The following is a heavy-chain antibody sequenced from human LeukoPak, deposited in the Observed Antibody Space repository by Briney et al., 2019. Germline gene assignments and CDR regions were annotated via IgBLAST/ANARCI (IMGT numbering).Heavy chain of an antibody. D-gene: IGHD3-22*01. CDR1: GFTFSNYG. CDR2: IRYDGINK. Sequence: GGSLRPSCAASGFTFSNYGMHWVRQAPGKGLEWVAFIRYDGINKYYADSVKGRFTISRDNSKNTLYLQMNSLRAEDTAVYYCANGFSYDSALVYWGQGTLVTVSS. V-gene: IGHV3-30*02. CDR3: ANGFSYDSALVY. J-gene: IGHJ4*02.